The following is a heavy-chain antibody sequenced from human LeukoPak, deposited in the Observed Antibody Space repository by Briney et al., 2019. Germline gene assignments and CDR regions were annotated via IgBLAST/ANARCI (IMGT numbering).Heavy chain of an antibody. V-gene: IGHV4-31*03. Sequence: PSETLSLTCTVSGGSISSGGYYWSWIRQHPGKGLEWIGYIYYSGSTYYNPSLKSRVTISVDTSKNQFSLKLSSVTAADTAVYYCATDRRRDDWVRVADDWGQGILVTVSS. J-gene: IGHJ4*02. CDR1: GGSISSGGYY. CDR3: ATDRRRDDWVRVADD. CDR2: IYYSGST. D-gene: IGHD3-9*01.